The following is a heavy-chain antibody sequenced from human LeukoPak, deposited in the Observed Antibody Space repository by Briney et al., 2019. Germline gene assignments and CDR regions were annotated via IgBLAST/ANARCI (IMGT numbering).Heavy chain of an antibody. CDR2: ISYDGTNK. Sequence: GGSLRLSCAASGFTFSTYGLHWVRQAPGKGLEWVAVISYDGTNKYYADSVKGRFTISRDNSKNTLYLQMNSLRAEDTAVYYCAKDRDSDYGDGGFDPWGQGTLVTVS. CDR3: AKDRDSDYGDGGFDP. J-gene: IGHJ5*02. V-gene: IGHV3-30*18. D-gene: IGHD4-17*01. CDR1: GFTFSTYG.